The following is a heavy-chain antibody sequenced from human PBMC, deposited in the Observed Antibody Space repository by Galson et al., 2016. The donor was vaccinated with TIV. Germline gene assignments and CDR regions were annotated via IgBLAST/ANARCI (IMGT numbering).Heavy chain of an antibody. V-gene: IGHV1-3*01. CDR2: INAGNGYT. CDR1: GYTFTHHA. CDR3: ARPPYCGGDCYKYYY. D-gene: IGHD2-21*01. Sequence: SVKVSCKASGYTFTHHALHWVRQAPGQSLEWMGCINAGNGYTEYSQMFQGRVTITRDTSASTAYMELSSLSSEDTAVYYCARPPYCGGDCYKYYYWGQGTLVTVSS. J-gene: IGHJ4*02.